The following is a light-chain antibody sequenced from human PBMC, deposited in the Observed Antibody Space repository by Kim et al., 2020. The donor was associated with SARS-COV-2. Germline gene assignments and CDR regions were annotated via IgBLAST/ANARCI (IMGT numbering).Light chain of an antibody. CDR2: NVA. J-gene: IGKJ1*01. Sequence: PASVACRVSKSCVESEGISCLIWCCQRKGQTASSLIFNVAYRYYGVPHRCCGGGAGSNFTLKTSRGEEQDVVVYYCMQPTYCTRTFGQGTKVDIK. CDR1: KSCVESEGISC. CDR3: MQPTYCTRT. V-gene: IGKV2-30*01.